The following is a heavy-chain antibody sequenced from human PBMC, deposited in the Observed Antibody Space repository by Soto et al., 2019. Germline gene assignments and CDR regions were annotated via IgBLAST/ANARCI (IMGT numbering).Heavy chain of an antibody. V-gene: IGHV1-8*01. Sequence: ASVKVSCKASGYTFTSYDINWVRQATGQGLEWMGWMNPNSGNTGYAQKFQGRVTMTRNTSISTAYMELSSLRSEDTAVYYCARAQLERRDYYYYYMDVWGKGTKVTVSS. J-gene: IGHJ6*03. D-gene: IGHD1-1*01. CDR1: GYTFTSYD. CDR2: MNPNSGNT. CDR3: ARAQLERRDYYYYYMDV.